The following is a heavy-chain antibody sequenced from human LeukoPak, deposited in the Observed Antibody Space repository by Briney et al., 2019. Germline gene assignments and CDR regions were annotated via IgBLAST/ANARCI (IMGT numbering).Heavy chain of an antibody. Sequence: GGSLRLSCAASGFTFSSYVMHWVRQAPGKGLEWVAFIRYDGSYKYYSDSVKGRFTISRDNSKNTLYLQMNSLRAEDTAVYYCARDHYGSGSYYFWGQGTLVTVSS. V-gene: IGHV3-30*02. CDR1: GFTFSSYV. CDR2: IRYDGSYK. CDR3: ARDHYGSGSYYF. D-gene: IGHD3-10*01. J-gene: IGHJ4*02.